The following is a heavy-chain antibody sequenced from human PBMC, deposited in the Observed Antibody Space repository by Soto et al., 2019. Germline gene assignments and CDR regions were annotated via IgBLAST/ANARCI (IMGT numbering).Heavy chain of an antibody. D-gene: IGHD1-26*01. Sequence: PGGSLRLSCAASGFSFSSYAMHWVRQAPGKGLEWVAVISYDGSNKYYADSVKGRFTISRDNSKNTLYLQMNSLRAEDTAGYYRGRTTRPNLGHFDYRGKRTLVPVSS. V-gene: IGHV3-30-3*01. J-gene: IGHJ4*02. CDR1: GFSFSSYA. CDR2: ISYDGSNK. CDR3: GRTTRPNLGHFDY.